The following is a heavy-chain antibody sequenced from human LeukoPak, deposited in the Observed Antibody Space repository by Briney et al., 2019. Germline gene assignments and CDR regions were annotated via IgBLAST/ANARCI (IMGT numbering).Heavy chain of an antibody. J-gene: IGHJ3*02. D-gene: IGHD3-10*01. CDR1: GGSISSYH. Sequence: SETLSLTCTVSGGSISSYHWSWIRQPPGKGLEWIGYIYYSGSTNYNPSLKSRVTISVDTSKNQFSLKLSSVTAADTAVYYCARPMVRGVIDAFDIWGQGTMVTVSS. CDR2: IYYSGST. CDR3: ARPMVRGVIDAFDI. V-gene: IGHV4-59*01.